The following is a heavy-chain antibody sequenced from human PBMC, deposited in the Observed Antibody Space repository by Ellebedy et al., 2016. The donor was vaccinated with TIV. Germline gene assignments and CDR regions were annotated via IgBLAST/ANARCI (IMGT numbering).Heavy chain of an antibody. J-gene: IGHJ4*02. CDR3: AKHSHQGGQWLARVGYCDY. V-gene: IGHV3-33*06. CDR1: GFTFSDYG. CDR2: IWYDESNT. D-gene: IGHD6-19*01. Sequence: GESLKISCAASGFTFSDYGMHWVRQAPGKGLEWVAVIWYDESNTYYADSVKGRFTISRDNSKNTLFLQMNSLRAEDTAVYYCAKHSHQGGQWLARVGYCDYWGQGTLVTVSS.